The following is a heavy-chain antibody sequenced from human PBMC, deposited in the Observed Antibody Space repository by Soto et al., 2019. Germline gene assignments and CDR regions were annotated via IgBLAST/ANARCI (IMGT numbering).Heavy chain of an antibody. D-gene: IGHD1-26*01. V-gene: IGHV3-20*04. Sequence: EVQLVESGGGVLRPGGSLRLSCAASGFTFDDYGMSWARQAPGKGLEWVYGVNWNGGSTGYADSVKGRFTIPRDNAKNSLYLQMNSLRAEDTAFYYCVRGASLNFDYWGQGTLVTVSS. CDR3: VRGASLNFDY. J-gene: IGHJ4*02. CDR1: GFTFDDYG. CDR2: VNWNGGST.